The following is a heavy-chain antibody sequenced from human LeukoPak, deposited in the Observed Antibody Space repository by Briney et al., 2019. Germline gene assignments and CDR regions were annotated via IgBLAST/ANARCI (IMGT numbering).Heavy chain of an antibody. J-gene: IGHJ4*02. Sequence: GRSLRLSCAASGFTFSRYVMHWVRQAPGKGLEWVASISYDGSKKFYADSVKGRFTVSRDNSKNTLYLQMNSLRPEDTSVYYCALDKVAVGDYWGQGTLVTVSS. CDR3: ALDKVAVGDY. V-gene: IGHV3-30*03. D-gene: IGHD6-19*01. CDR2: ISYDGSKK. CDR1: GFTFSRYV.